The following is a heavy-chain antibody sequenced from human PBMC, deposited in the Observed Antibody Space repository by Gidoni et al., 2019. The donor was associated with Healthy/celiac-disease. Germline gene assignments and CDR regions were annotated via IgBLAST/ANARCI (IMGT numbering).Heavy chain of an antibody. CDR1: GCPISSSSYY. CDR3: ARHGLVGSWFDY. D-gene: IGHD3-10*01. CDR2: IYYSGST. Sequence: QLQLQESGPGLVKPSETLSLTCTVSGCPISSSSYYLGWIRQPPGKGLEWMGSIYYSGSTYYNPSLKSRVTISVDTSKNQFSLKLSSVTAADTAVYYCARHGLVGSWFDYWGQGTLVTVSS. J-gene: IGHJ4*02. V-gene: IGHV4-39*01.